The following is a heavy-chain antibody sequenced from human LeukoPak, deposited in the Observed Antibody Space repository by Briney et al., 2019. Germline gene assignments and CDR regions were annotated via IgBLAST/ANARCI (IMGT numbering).Heavy chain of an antibody. D-gene: IGHD1-26*01. J-gene: IGHJ4*02. CDR2: IYGSGSA. CDR3: ARDGAATFPDF. CDR1: GGSISGYY. Sequence: SETLSLTCTVSGGSISGYYWSWTRQSAGKGLEWIARIYGSGSADYNSLFNGRVTMSLDTSKNQFYLELTSVTAADTAVYYCARDGAATFPDFWGRGTLVTVSS. V-gene: IGHV4-4*07.